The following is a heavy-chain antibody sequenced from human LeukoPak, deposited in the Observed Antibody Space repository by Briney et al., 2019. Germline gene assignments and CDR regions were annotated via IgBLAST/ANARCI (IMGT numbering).Heavy chain of an antibody. V-gene: IGHV3-30*02. D-gene: IGHD3-16*01. CDR2: IRHDGSIK. Sequence: PGGSLRLSCAASGFIFSTYGMYSVRQAPGKGLEWVAFIRHDGSIKNYADSVKGRSTISRGNSKNTLYLQMNSLRAEDTAVYYCAKDSLADIDYWGQGTLVTVSS. CDR1: GFIFSTYG. J-gene: IGHJ4*02. CDR3: AKDSLADIDY.